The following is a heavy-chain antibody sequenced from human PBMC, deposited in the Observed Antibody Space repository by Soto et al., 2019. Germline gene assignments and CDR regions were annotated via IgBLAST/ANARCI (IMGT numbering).Heavy chain of an antibody. CDR3: VRDQKYFRVNGNWFDS. Sequence: SVKGSCKASGYTSADFGISWVRQAPGQGLEWMGWVSGNNGASNPAPKVQGRITMTLDTSTGVSYMALRSLRSDDTAIYYCVRDQKYFRVNGNWFDSWGQGTLVTVSS. CDR2: VSGNNGAS. D-gene: IGHD2-2*01. CDR1: GYTSADFG. J-gene: IGHJ5*01. V-gene: IGHV1-18*04.